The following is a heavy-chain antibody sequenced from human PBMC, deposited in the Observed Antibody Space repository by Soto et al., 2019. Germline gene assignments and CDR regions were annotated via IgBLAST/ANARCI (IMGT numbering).Heavy chain of an antibody. J-gene: IGHJ4*02. V-gene: IGHV4-39*01. CDR3: ARRASSWYLDY. CDR2: IYYSGST. D-gene: IGHD6-13*01. CDR1: GGSISSSGYY. Sequence: SETLSLTCTVSGGSISSSGYYWGWIRQPPGKGLEWIGSIYYSGSTYYNPSLKSRVTISVDTSKNQFSLKLSSVTAADTAVYYCARRASSWYLDYWGQGTLVTVSS.